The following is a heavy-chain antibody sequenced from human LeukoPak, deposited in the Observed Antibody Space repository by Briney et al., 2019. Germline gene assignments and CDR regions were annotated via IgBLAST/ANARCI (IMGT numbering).Heavy chain of an antibody. CDR3: ARRAYSSGWYLIDY. Sequence: SQTLYLTCTVSGGSISSGAYYWSWIRQPPEKGLEWIGYIYRSGSTSYNPSLESRVTISLDRSKNQFSLKLTSVTAADTAVYYCARRAYSSGWYLIDYWGQGTLVTVSS. CDR2: IYRSGST. CDR1: GGSISSGAYY. D-gene: IGHD6-19*01. J-gene: IGHJ4*02. V-gene: IGHV4-30-2*01.